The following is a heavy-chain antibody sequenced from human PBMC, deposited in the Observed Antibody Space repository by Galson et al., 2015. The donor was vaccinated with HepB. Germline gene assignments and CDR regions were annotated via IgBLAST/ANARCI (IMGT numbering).Heavy chain of an antibody. CDR3: AKQPAAIPVVWFDP. Sequence: SLRLSCAASGFIFSSYAMSWVRQAPGKGLEWVSAISGSGGRTYYADSVKGRFSISRDNSKNTLYLQMNSLRAEDTAVYYCAKQPAAIPVVWFDPWGQGTLVTVSS. CDR1: GFIFSSYA. V-gene: IGHV3-23*01. D-gene: IGHD2-2*01. J-gene: IGHJ5*02. CDR2: ISGSGGRT.